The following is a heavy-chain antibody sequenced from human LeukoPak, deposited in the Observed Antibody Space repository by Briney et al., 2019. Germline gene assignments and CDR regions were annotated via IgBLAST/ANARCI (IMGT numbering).Heavy chain of an antibody. V-gene: IGHV4-4*07. Sequence: SETLSLTCTVSGGSINNYYWAWIRQPAGKELEWIGRISASGTNRYNPSLKSRVTMSVDTSQNQFSLKVASVTAADTAVYFCARGLAAAYDYNWFDAWGQGTLVTVSS. CDR2: ISASGTN. J-gene: IGHJ5*02. CDR3: ARGLAAAYDYNWFDA. D-gene: IGHD5-12*01. CDR1: GGSINNYY.